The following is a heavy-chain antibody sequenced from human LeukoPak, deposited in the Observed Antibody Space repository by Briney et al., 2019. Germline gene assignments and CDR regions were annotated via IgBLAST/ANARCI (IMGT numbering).Heavy chain of an antibody. Sequence: SETLSLICTVSGGSISNFYWSWIRQPPGKGLEWIGYIYYSGSTNYNPSLKSRVTISVDTSKNQFSLKLSSVTAADTAVYYCARGGTMRGPSDWGQGTLVTVSS. CDR3: ARGGTMRGPSD. D-gene: IGHD3-22*01. CDR1: GGSISNFY. V-gene: IGHV4-59*12. CDR2: IYYSGST. J-gene: IGHJ4*02.